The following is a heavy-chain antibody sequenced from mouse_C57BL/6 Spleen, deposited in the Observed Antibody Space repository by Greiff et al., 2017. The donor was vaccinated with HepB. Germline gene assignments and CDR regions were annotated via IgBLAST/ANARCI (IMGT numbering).Heavy chain of an antibody. Sequence: EVQLQQSGPVLVKPGASVKMSCKASGYTFTDYYMNWVKQSHGKSLEWIGVINPYNGGTSYNQKFKGKATLTVDKSSSTAYMELNSLTSEDSAVYYCARPYDGYYVDYYAMDYWGQGTSVTVSS. CDR2: INPYNGGT. CDR1: GYTFTDYY. J-gene: IGHJ4*01. V-gene: IGHV1-19*01. D-gene: IGHD2-3*01. CDR3: ARPYDGYYVDYYAMDY.